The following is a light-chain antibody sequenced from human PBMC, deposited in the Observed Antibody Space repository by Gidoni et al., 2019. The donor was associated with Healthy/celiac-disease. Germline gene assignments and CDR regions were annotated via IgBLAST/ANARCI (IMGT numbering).Light chain of an antibody. CDR1: KLGEKY. Sequence: SSQLSQPPSVSVSPGQTASITCSGDKLGEKYACWYQQKPGQAPVLVIYQDSKRPSGIPERFTGSNSENTATLTISGTQAMDEADYYCQAWDSSTFVVFGGGTKLTVL. CDR2: QDS. CDR3: QAWDSSTFVV. J-gene: IGLJ2*01. V-gene: IGLV3-1*01.